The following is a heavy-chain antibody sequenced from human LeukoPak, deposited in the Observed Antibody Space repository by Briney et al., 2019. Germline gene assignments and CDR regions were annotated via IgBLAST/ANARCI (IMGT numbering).Heavy chain of an antibody. CDR1: GVSIDSGDYY. CDR3: ARDGGLWLGDYYGIDV. J-gene: IGHJ6*02. Sequence: SETLSLTCTVSGVSIDSGDYYWSWIRRPPGEGLEWIGYIYHTGSSYYNPPLRSRVTMSLDTSKNQFSLNLSSVTAADTAVYYCARDGGLWLGDYYGIDVWGPGATVTVSS. D-gene: IGHD5-18*01. V-gene: IGHV4-30-4*01. CDR2: IYHTGSS.